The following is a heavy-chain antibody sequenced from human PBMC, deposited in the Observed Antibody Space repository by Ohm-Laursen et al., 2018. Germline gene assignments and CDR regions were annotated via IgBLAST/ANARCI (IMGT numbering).Heavy chain of an antibody. CDR1: GFAFRSYW. CDR2: IKSDGSST. D-gene: IGHD6-13*01. J-gene: IGHJ2*01. V-gene: IGHV3-74*01. CDR3: ARDSGYGYLDL. Sequence: LRLSCAASGFAFRSYWMHWVRQAPGKGLVWVSRIKSDGSSTNYADSVKGRFSISRDNAKNTLFLQMNSLRVEDTAVYSCARDSGYGYLDLWGRGTLVTVSS.